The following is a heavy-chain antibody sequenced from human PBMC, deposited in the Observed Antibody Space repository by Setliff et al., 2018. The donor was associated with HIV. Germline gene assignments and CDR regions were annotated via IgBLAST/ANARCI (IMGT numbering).Heavy chain of an antibody. CDR3: AKTDGGAIHDAFDI. CDR1: GGAFSSYY. D-gene: IGHD3-10*01. V-gene: IGHV1-46*01. J-gene: IGHJ3*02. CDR2: INPSGGST. Sequence: GASVKVSCKASGGAFSSYYMHWVRQAPGQGLEWMGIINPSGGSTSYAQKFQGRVTITRDTSASTAYMELSSLRSEDTAVYYCAKTDGGAIHDAFDIWGQGTMVTVSS.